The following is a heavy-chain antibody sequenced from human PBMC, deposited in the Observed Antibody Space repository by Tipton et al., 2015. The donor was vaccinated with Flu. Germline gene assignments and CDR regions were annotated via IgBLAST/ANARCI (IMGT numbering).Heavy chain of an antibody. CDR2: IGTTDDT. CDR1: GFTFSRYD. Sequence: SLRLSCAASGFTFSRYDMHWVRQAPGKALEWVSAIGTTDDTYYPDSVKGRFTISREDGKSSLFLQMNSLRAGDTAVYYCTRVLARSGNGYYDSWGQGNLVTVSS. J-gene: IGHJ4*02. D-gene: IGHD5-12*01. V-gene: IGHV3-13*01. CDR3: TRVLARSGNGYYDS.